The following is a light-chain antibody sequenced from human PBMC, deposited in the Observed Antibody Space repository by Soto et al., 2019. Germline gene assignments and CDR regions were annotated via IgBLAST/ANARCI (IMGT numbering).Light chain of an antibody. Sequence: VWTQSPNTQSWSPGERATLSCRASQSVSIKLAWYQQKLGQAPRLLIYDTSTRATGIPARFSGSGSGTEFTLTISSLQSEDFAVYYCQQYNNWPPITFGQGTRLEI. V-gene: IGKV3-15*01. CDR2: DTS. CDR1: QSVSIK. CDR3: QQYNNWPPIT. J-gene: IGKJ5*01.